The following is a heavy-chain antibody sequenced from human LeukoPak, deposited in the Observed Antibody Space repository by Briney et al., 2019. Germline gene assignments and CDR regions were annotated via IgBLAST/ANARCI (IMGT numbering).Heavy chain of an antibody. CDR3: ARAGPDTAFPPYFDY. D-gene: IGHD5-18*01. V-gene: IGHV4-31*03. J-gene: IGHJ4*02. CDR2: IYYSGST. Sequence: SETLSLTCTVSVGSISSGGYYWSWIRQHPGKDLEWIGYIYYSGSTYYNPSLKSRVTISVDTSKNQFSLKLSSVTAADTAVYYCARAGPDTAFPPYFDYWGQGTLVTVSS. CDR1: VGSISSGGYY.